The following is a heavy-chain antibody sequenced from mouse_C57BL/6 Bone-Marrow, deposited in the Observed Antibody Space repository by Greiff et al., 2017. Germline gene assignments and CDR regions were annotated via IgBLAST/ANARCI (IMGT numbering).Heavy chain of an antibody. CDR1: GFTFSSYA. V-gene: IGHV5-4*01. CDR3: ARGDYYGSSYGDY. D-gene: IGHD1-1*01. CDR2: ISDGGSYT. J-gene: IGHJ2*01. Sequence: EVQGVESGGGLVKPGGSLKLSCAASGFTFSSYAMSWVRQTPEKRLEWVATISDGGSYTYYPDNVKGRFTISRDNAKNNLYLQMSHLKSEDTAMYYCARGDYYGSSYGDYWGQGTTLTVSS.